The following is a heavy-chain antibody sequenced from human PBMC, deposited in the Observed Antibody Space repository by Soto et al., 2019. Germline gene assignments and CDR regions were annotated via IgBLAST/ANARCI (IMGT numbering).Heavy chain of an antibody. D-gene: IGHD2-21*02. CDR2: IKQDGSAT. J-gene: IGHJ4*02. Sequence: EVQLVESGGGLVQPGGSLRLSCAASGFTFSSYWMSWVRQASGKGLEWVANIKQDGSATYYVDSVKGRFTISRDNAKNSLYLQMNSLRVEDTSVYYCARAGYCGPGCYYYFDYWGQGTLVTVSS. CDR3: ARAGYCGPGCYYYFDY. CDR1: GFTFSSYW. V-gene: IGHV3-7*01.